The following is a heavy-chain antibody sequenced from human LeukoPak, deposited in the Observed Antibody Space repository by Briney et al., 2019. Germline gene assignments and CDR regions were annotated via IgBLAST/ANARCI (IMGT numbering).Heavy chain of an antibody. D-gene: IGHD3-3*01. CDR1: GGTFSSYA. V-gene: IGHV1-69*01. J-gene: IGHJ4*02. CDR2: IIPIFGTA. Sequence: SVKVSCKASGGTFSSYAISWVRQAPGQGLEWMGGIIPIFGTANYAQKFQGRVTITADESTSTAYMELSSLRSEDTAVYYCASASCYDFWSGYFDYWGQGTLVTVSS. CDR3: ASASCYDFWSGYFDY.